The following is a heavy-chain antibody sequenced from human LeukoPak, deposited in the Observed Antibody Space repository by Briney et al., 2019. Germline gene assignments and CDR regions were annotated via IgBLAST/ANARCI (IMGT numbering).Heavy chain of an antibody. J-gene: IGHJ1*01. CDR2: IKPNSGGT. CDR3: ASGSSVLLLPEQGQYFQH. V-gene: IGHV1-2*04. Sequence: ASVKVSCKASGYTFTGYYMHWVRQAPGQGLEWMGWIKPNSGGTNYAQKFQGWVTMTRDTSISTAYMELSRLRSDDTAVYYCASGSSVLLLPEQGQYFQHWGQGTLVTVSS. D-gene: IGHD2-15*01. CDR1: GYTFTGYY.